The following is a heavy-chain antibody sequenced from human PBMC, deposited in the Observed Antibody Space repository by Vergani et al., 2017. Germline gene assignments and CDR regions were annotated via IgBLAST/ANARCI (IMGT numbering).Heavy chain of an antibody. CDR2: ISSSSSTI. D-gene: IGHD2-15*01. J-gene: IGHJ4*02. V-gene: IGHV3-48*01. CDR1: GFTFSTYS. CDR3: ARDLAYCHEGSCAL. Sequence: EVQLVESGGGLVQPGGSLRLSCAASGFTFSTYSMNWVRQAPRKGLEWVSYISSSSSTIYYADSVKGRFIVSRDNSNDALYLQMNSLRTDDTAVYYCARDLAYCHEGSCALWGQGSVVTVSS.